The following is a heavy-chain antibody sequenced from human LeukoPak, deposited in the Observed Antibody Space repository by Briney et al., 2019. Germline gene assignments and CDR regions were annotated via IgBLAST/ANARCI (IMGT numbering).Heavy chain of an antibody. V-gene: IGHV3-9*01. CDR1: GFTFDDYA. CDR2: ISWNSGSI. D-gene: IGHD3-3*01. J-gene: IGHJ4*02. Sequence: GGSLRLSCAASGFTFDDYAMHWVRQAPGKGLEWVSGISWNSGSIGYADSVRGRFTISRDNAKNTLYLQMNSLRAEDTAVYYCARDLSSFSYYFDYWGQGTLVTVSS. CDR3: ARDLSSFSYYFDY.